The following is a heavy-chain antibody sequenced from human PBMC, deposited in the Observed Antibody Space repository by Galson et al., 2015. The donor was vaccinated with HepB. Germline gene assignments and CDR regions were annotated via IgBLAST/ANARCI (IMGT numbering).Heavy chain of an antibody. V-gene: IGHV1-2*02. D-gene: IGHD3-3*01. CDR1: GYTFTGYY. J-gene: IGHJ6*02. CDR2: INPNSGGT. Sequence: SVKVSCKASGYTFTGYYMHWVRQAPGRGLEWMGWINPNSGGTNYAQKFQGRVTMTRDTSISTAYMELSRLRSDDTAVYYCARGNTNFGVVAPRYYGMDVWGQGTPVTVSS. CDR3: ARGNTNFGVVAPRYYGMDV.